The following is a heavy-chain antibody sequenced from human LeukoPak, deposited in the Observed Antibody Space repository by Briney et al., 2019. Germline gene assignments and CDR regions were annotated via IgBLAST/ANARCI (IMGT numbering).Heavy chain of an antibody. CDR1: GGTFSSYA. CDR3: ARDTAAAGTVDY. D-gene: IGHD6-13*01. CDR2: IIPILGIA. J-gene: IGHJ4*02. Sequence: SVKVSCKASGGTFSSYAISWVRQAPGQGLEWMGRIIPILGIANYAQKFQGRVTITADKSTSTAYMELSSLRSEDTAVYYCARDTAAAGTVDYWGQGTLVTVSS. V-gene: IGHV1-69*04.